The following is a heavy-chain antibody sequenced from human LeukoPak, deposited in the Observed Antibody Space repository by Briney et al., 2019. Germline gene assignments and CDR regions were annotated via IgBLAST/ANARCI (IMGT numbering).Heavy chain of an antibody. J-gene: IGHJ4*02. D-gene: IGHD5-18*01. CDR1: GYTFDDYA. V-gene: IGHV3-9*01. CDR3: AKGHTYGLGESYLDF. Sequence: PGRSLRLSCEASGYTFDDYAMHWVRHAPGKGLEWVSAISWNSGSIGYADSVKGRFTISRDNGKNSLYLQMNSLRTEDTALYYCAKGHTYGLGESYLDFWGQGTLVSVSS. CDR2: ISWNSGSI.